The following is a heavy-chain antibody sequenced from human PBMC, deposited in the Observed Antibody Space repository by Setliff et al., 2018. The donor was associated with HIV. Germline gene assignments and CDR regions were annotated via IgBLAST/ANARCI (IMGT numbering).Heavy chain of an antibody. Sequence: GGSLRLSCAASGFTFSTYGMHWVRQAPGKGLEWVAFIRYDDTFEHYVDSVKGRFTISRDNSKNTVSLQMNSLRVEDTAVYYCAKVLPSHTDGAFDIWGQGTMVTVSS. CDR1: GFTFSTYG. CDR2: IRYDDTFE. V-gene: IGHV3-30*02. J-gene: IGHJ3*02. D-gene: IGHD4-17*01. CDR3: AKVLPSHTDGAFDI.